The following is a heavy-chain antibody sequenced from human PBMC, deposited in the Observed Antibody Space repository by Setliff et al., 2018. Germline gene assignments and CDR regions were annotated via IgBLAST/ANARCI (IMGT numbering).Heavy chain of an antibody. Sequence: ASVKVSCKASGYTFTSNHFHWGRQAPGKGLEWMGTINPNDGYTIYAPAFQGRVTITADESTSTAYMELRSLGSDDTAVYYCATFRGYTYGYDYWGQGTLVTVSS. CDR2: INPNDGYT. CDR3: ATFRGYTYGYDY. D-gene: IGHD5-18*01. V-gene: IGHV1-46*01. CDR1: GYTFTSNH. J-gene: IGHJ4*02.